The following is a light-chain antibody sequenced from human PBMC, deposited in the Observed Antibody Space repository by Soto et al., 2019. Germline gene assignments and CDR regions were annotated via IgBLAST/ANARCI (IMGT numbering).Light chain of an antibody. J-gene: IGLJ1*01. CDR2: EVT. Sequence: QSVLTQPPSASGSPGQSVTISCTGTSSDVGGYNYVSWYQQHPGKAPKLMIYEVTKRPSDIPDRFSGSKSGNTASLTVSGLQAEDEADYYCATWDDSLNGYVFGPGTKVTVL. CDR3: ATWDDSLNGYV. V-gene: IGLV2-8*01. CDR1: SSDVGGYNY.